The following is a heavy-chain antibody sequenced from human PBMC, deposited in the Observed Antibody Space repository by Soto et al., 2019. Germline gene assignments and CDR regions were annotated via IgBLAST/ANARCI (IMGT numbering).Heavy chain of an antibody. Sequence: QVYLVQSGAEVKKPGSSVKVSCKALRVTFTNYAFSWVRQAPGQGLEWMGGIMPFFGSGNYAQKFQGRINITADESTSSVYLELTSLRSEDTAVYYCARDRAGYYSHFVYWGQGTLVTVSS. V-gene: IGHV1-69*01. CDR3: ARDRAGYYSHFVY. CDR2: IMPFFGSG. J-gene: IGHJ4*02. CDR1: RVTFTNYA. D-gene: IGHD3-22*01.